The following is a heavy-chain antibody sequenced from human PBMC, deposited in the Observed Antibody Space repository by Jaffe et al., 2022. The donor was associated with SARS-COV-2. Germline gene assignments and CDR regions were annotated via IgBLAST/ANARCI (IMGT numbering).Heavy chain of an antibody. Sequence: EVQLVESGGGLIQPGGSLRLSCAASGFTVSSNYMSWVRQAPGKGLEWVSVIYSGGSTYYADSVKGRFTISRDNSKNTLYLQMNSLRAEDTAVYYCARETTGGGCSGGSCYYYYYGMDVWGQGTTVTVSS. D-gene: IGHD2-15*01. CDR3: ARETTGGGCSGGSCYYYYYGMDV. CDR1: GFTVSSNY. CDR2: IYSGGST. J-gene: IGHJ6*02. V-gene: IGHV3-53*01.